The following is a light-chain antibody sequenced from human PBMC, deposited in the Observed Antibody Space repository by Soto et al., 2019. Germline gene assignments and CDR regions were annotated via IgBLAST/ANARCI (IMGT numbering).Light chain of an antibody. Sequence: DIQITQSPSTLSASVGDTVTVPCRAIQSVSGRLAWYPQKPGEAPKLLIYDASALQRGVPSLFSGSGAGTKFTRPIASLQPDDFETYYCQQYETFPGTFGPGTQVDI. CDR1: QSVSGR. CDR3: QQYETFPGT. CDR2: DAS. V-gene: IGKV1-5*01. J-gene: IGKJ1*01.